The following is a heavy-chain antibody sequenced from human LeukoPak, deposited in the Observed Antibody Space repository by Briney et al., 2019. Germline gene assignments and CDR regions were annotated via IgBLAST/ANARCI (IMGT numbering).Heavy chain of an antibody. CDR3: AREERFSYNWFDP. CDR2: MYTSGST. CDR1: GGSISSGTYY. J-gene: IGHJ5*02. V-gene: IGHV4-61*02. Sequence: PSQTLSLTCTVPGGSISSGTYYWSWIRQSPGKGLEWTGRMYTSGSTDYNPSLKSRVTIAVDTSKNQFSLKLSSVTAADTAVYYCAREERFSYNWFDPWGQGTLVTVSS. D-gene: IGHD3-3*01.